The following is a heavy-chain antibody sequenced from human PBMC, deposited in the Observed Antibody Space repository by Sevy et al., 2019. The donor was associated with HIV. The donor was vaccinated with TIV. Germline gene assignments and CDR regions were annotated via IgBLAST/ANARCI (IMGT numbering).Heavy chain of an antibody. CDR1: GYTFTGYY. J-gene: IGHJ4*02. Sequence: ASVKVSCKASGYTFTGYYMHWVRQAPGQGLEWMGWINPNSGGTNYAQKIQGRVTMTRDTSISTAYMELSRLRSDDTAVYYCARDRSREIVVVPAAIPGIAAAGTRGIDYWGQGTLVTVSS. CDR2: INPNSGGT. CDR3: ARDRSREIVVVPAAIPGIAAAGTRGIDY. D-gene: IGHD2-2*02. V-gene: IGHV1-2*02.